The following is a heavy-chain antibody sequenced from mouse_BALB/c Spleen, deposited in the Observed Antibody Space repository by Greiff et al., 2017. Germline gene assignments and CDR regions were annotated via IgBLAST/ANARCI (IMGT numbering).Heavy chain of an antibody. CDR2: ISSGGSYT. CDR1: GFTFSSYT. J-gene: IGHJ3*01. Sequence: EVKLVESGGGLVKPGGSLKLSCAASGFTFSSYTMSWVRQTPEKRLEWVATISSGGSYTYYPDSVKGRFTISRDNAKNTLYLQMSSLKSEDTAMYYCTREDDYGGFAYWGQGTLVTVSA. V-gene: IGHV5-6-4*01. CDR3: TREDDYGGFAY. D-gene: IGHD2-4*01.